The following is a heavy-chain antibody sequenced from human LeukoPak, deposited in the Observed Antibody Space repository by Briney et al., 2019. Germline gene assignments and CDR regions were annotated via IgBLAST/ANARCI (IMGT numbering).Heavy chain of an antibody. CDR1: GGSISSYY. J-gene: IGHJ4*02. D-gene: IGHD6-19*01. Sequence: SETLSLTCTVSGGSISSYYWSWIRQPPGKGLEWIGNIYYSGSTNYNPSLKSRVTISVDTSKNQFSLKLSSVTAADTAVYYCASSSSGWPYYFDYWGQGTLVTVSS. CDR3: ASSSSGWPYYFDY. CDR2: IYYSGST. V-gene: IGHV4-59*08.